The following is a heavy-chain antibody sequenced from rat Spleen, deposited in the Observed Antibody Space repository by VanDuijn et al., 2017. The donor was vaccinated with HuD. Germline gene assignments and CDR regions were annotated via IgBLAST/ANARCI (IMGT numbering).Heavy chain of an antibody. CDR3: TRNYAYYYDGSYHGGFDY. CDR2: IWGGGNT. CDR1: GFSLTSYH. D-gene: IGHD1-12*02. Sequence: QVQLKESGPGLMQPSQTLSLTCIVSGFSLTSYHVHWVRQSPGTGLEWMAVIWGGGNTDYNSALKSRLSISRDTSKSQVFLKVNSLKTEDTGIYYCTRNYAYYYDGSYHGGFDYWGQGVMVTVSS. V-gene: IGHV2S13*01. J-gene: IGHJ2*01.